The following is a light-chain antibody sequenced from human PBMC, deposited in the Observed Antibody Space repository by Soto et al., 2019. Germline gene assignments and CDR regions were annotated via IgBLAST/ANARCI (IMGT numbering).Light chain of an antibody. CDR2: DAS. V-gene: IGKV3-11*01. J-gene: IGKJ5*01. CDR1: QSVSSY. CDR3: HQRRNWHPRVT. Sequence: EIVLTQSPATLSLSPGERATLSCRASQSVSSYLAWYQQKPGQAPRLLIYDASNRTTGIPARFSGSGSGTDFTLTISSLEPDDFAVYYRHQRRNWHPRVTCGKGTRLESK.